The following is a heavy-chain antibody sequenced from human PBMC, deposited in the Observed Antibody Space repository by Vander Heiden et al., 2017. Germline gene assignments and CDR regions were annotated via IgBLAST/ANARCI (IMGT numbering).Heavy chain of an antibody. J-gene: IGHJ4*02. CDR1: GFAVSSNY. CDR3: AKTAGSDSSGYYYDF. Sequence: EVQLVESGGGLILPGGSLRLSCAASGFAVSSNYMTWVRQAPGKGLEWVSVLYSSGTTYYADSMEGRFIISRDNSKNTLYLQMNSLRAEDTAVYYCAKTAGSDSSGYYYDFWGQGTLVTVSS. CDR2: LYSSGTT. D-gene: IGHD3-22*01. V-gene: IGHV3-53*01.